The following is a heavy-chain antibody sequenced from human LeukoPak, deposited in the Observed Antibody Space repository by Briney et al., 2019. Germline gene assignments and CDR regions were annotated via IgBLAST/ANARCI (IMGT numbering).Heavy chain of an antibody. CDR2: VDPEDGET. D-gene: IGHD5-12*01. CDR3: ARVVPHKGYSGYDYSY. Sequence: ATVKISCKVSGYTFTDYYMHWVQQAPGKGLEWMGLVDPEDGETIYAEKFQGRVTMTTDTSTSTAYMELRSLRSDDTAVYYCARVVPHKGYSGYDYSYWGQGTLVTVSS. CDR1: GYTFTDYY. V-gene: IGHV1-69-2*01. J-gene: IGHJ4*02.